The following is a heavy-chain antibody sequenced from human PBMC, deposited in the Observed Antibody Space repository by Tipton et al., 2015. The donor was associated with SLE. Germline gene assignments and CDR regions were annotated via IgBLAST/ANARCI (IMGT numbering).Heavy chain of an antibody. CDR2: IYHSGST. CDR3: ARHSLRGYSGYDRPYFDY. CDR1: GGSISSSNW. D-gene: IGHD5-12*01. Sequence: TLSLTCAVSGGSISSSNWWSWVRQPPGKGLEWIGEIYHSGSTKNNPSLESRVIISTDTSKNQVSLKVTSVTAADTAVYYCARHSLRGYSGYDRPYFDYWGQGTLVTVSS. V-gene: IGHV4-4*02. J-gene: IGHJ4*02.